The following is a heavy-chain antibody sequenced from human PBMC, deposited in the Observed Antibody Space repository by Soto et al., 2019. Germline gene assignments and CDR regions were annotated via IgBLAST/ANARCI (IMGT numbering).Heavy chain of an antibody. CDR3: ARDSSITIFVVASPSNWFDP. D-gene: IGHD3-3*01. J-gene: IGHJ5*02. V-gene: IGHV1-18*01. Sequence: GASVKVSCKASGYTFTSYGISWVRQAPGQGLEWMGWISAYNGNTNYAQKLQGRVTMTTDTSTSTAYTELRSLRSDDTAVYYCARDSSITIFVVASPSNWFDPWCQRTLVTVSS. CDR1: GYTFTSYG. CDR2: ISAYNGNT.